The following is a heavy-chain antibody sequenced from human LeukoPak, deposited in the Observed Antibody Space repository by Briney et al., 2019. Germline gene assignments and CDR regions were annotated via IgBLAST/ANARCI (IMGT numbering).Heavy chain of an antibody. CDR1: GFTFSSYW. J-gene: IGHJ4*02. CDR2: INTDGSST. D-gene: IGHD2-21*02. V-gene: IGHV3-74*01. Sequence: PGGSLRLSCAASGFTFSSYWMHWVRQAPGKGLVWVSRINTDGSSTSYADSVKGRFTISRDKSKNTLFLQMNSLGPEDTAVYYCASKWFCGGDCYYQIDFWGQGTLVTVSS. CDR3: ASKWFCGGDCYYQIDF.